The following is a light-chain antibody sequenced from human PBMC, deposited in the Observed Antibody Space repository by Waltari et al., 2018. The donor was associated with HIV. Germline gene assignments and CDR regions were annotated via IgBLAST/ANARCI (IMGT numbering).Light chain of an antibody. Sequence: QIVLTQSPSASGTPGQGVTISCSGGVSNIGSRSVHWYQQVPAPAPTRLIANDNQGPSGVPGRVTASKSGTSASLAISGLRSEDDSEYYCSSWDDNRKGPVFGGGTKLTVL. CDR1: VSNIGSRS. V-gene: IGLV1-44*01. CDR3: SSWDDNRKGPV. CDR2: NDN. J-gene: IGLJ3*02.